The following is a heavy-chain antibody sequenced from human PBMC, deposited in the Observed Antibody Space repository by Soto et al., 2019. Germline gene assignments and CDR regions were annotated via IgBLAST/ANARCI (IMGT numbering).Heavy chain of an antibody. D-gene: IGHD3-22*01. CDR2: LSVHGRT. CDR3: TKAGGWYYYDSSGPPDASHV. Sequence: VVSVRLSCSASGFTFNFYAMAWVRQAPGTGLEWVSGLSVHGRTNYADSVKGRFTISRDNSKNIVLLQMDTLRAEDTTLYYCTKAGGWYYYDSSGPPDASHVWGQGTMVTVSS. CDR1: GFTFNFYA. V-gene: IGHV3-23*01. J-gene: IGHJ3*01.